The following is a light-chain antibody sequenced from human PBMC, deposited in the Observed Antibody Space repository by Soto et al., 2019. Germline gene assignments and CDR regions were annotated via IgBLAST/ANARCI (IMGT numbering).Light chain of an antibody. CDR3: QQSYSSLALT. Sequence: DIQMTQSPSSLSASVGDRVTVTCRARQSIATFLNWYQHKPGKAPKLLISGASNLQSGVPSRFSGSGSGTDFTLTINSLHPEDFATYYCQQSYSSLALTFGGGTKLEIK. CDR1: QSIATF. CDR2: GAS. J-gene: IGKJ4*01. V-gene: IGKV1-39*01.